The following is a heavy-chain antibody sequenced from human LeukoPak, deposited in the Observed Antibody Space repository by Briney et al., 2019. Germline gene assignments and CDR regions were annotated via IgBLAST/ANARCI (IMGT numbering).Heavy chain of an antibody. D-gene: IGHD3-3*01. J-gene: IGHJ6*02. CDR1: GFTFSSYW. CDR3: ARGDFWSGYYIVDYYYYGMDV. CDR2: IKQDGSEK. V-gene: IGHV3-7*03. Sequence: QSGGPLRLSCVASGFTFSSYWMSWVRQAPGKGLEWVANIKQDGSEKYYVDSVKGRFTISRDNAKNSLYLQMNSLRAEDTAVYYCARGDFWSGYYIVDYYYYGMDVWGQGTTVTVSS.